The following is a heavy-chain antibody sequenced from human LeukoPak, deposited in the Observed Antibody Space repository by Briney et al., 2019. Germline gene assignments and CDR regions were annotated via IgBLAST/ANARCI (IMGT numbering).Heavy chain of an antibody. Sequence: GGSRRHSCAASGFTFSDYNMNWVRQAPGKGLEWVSYITNGGSNIHHAYSVKGRFTISRDNAKNSLELQMNSLRAEDTAVYYCARDALVTTSSYYYYMDVWGKGPTVPVSS. CDR3: ARDALVTTSSYYYYMDV. CDR1: GFTFSDYN. D-gene: IGHD4-17*01. CDR2: ITNGGSNI. V-gene: IGHV3-11*04. J-gene: IGHJ6*03.